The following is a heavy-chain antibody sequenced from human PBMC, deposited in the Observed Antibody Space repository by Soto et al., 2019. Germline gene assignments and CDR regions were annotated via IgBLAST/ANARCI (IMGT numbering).Heavy chain of an antibody. J-gene: IGHJ4*02. D-gene: IGHD3-22*01. CDR1: EGTFSSYA. CDR3: ARGGSYYDSSGYYRGFGY. CDR2: IIPIFGTA. V-gene: IGHV1-69*06. Sequence: QVQLVQSGAEVKKPGSSVKVSCTASEGTFSSYAISWVRQAPGQGLEWMGGIIPIFGTANYAQKCQGRVTITADKSTSTAYMELSSLRSEDTAVYYGARGGSYYDSSGYYRGFGYWGQGTLVSVSS.